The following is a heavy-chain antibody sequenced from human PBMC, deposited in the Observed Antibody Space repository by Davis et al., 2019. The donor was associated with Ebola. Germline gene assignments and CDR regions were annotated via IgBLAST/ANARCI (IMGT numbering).Heavy chain of an antibody. CDR3: AKSGLSFGVVKYHYGMDV. D-gene: IGHD3-3*01. J-gene: IGHJ6*04. Sequence: GGSLRLSCAASGFTFRNYAMSWVRQAPGKGLEWVSVISGIAGTTDYADPVKGRFTISRDNSKNTLYLQMNSLRAEDTAVYYCAKSGLSFGVVKYHYGMDVWGKGTTVTVSS. CDR1: GFTFRNYA. V-gene: IGHV3-23*01. CDR2: ISGIAGTT.